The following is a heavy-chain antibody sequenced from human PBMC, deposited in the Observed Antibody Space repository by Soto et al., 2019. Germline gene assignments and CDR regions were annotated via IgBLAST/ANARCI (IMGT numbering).Heavy chain of an antibody. D-gene: IGHD4-17*01. CDR1: GFTVSSNY. CDR3: ARGLYGDPREYFQY. V-gene: IGHV3-66*01. J-gene: IGHJ1*01. CDR2: IFSGGTT. Sequence: GGSLRLSCVTSGFTVSSNYMSWVRQAPGKGLEWVSVIFSGGTTSYADSVKGRFFISRDNSKNTLYLQMNSLRAEDTAVYYCARGLYGDPREYFQYWGQGTLVTVSS.